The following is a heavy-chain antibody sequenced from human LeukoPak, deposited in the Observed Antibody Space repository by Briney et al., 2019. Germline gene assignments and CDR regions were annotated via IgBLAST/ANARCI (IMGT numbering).Heavy chain of an antibody. J-gene: IGHJ3*01. CDR3: ASDSISMNAFDA. D-gene: IGHD3-22*01. CDR1: GGSINNYW. V-gene: IGHV4-59*01. Sequence: SETLSLTCSVSGGSINNYWWSWIRQPPGKGLEWIGYISYIGSTNYNPSLKSRVTISIDTSNNEVSLMLTSVTAADTAVYYCASDSISMNAFDAWGQGTMVTVSS. CDR2: ISYIGST.